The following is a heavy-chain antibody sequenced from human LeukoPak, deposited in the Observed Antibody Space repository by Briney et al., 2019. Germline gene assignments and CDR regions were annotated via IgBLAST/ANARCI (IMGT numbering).Heavy chain of an antibody. CDR2: IYHSGST. D-gene: IGHD3-10*01. J-gene: IGHJ4*02. CDR3: ASTLWFGDDYFDY. V-gene: IGHV4-39*07. CDR1: GGSISSSSYY. Sequence: PSETLSLTCTVSGGSISSSSYYWGWIRQPPGKGLEWIGSIYHSGSTYYNPSLKSRVTISVDTSKNQFSLKLSSVTAADTAVYYCASTLWFGDDYFDYWGQGTLVTVSS.